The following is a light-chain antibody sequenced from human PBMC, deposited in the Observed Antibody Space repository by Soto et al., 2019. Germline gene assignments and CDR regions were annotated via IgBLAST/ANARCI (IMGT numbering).Light chain of an antibody. CDR1: SSNIGGNT. V-gene: IGLV1-44*01. CDR3: AACDDSLNGRV. CDR2: SNN. Sequence: QSVLTQPPSASGTPGQRVTISCSGSSSNIGGNTVNWYQQLPGTAPKLLIYSNNKRPSGVPDRFSGSKSGTSASLAISGLQSEDEADYYCAACDDSLNGRVFGGGTKLTVL. J-gene: IGLJ3*02.